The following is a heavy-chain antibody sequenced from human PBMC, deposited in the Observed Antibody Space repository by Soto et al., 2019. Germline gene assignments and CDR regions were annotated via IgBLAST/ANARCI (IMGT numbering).Heavy chain of an antibody. D-gene: IGHD3-22*01. Sequence: ETLSLTCTVSGGSISSYYWSWIRQPAGKGLEWIGRIYTSGSTNYNPSLKSRVTMSVDTSKNQFSLKLSSVTAADTAVYYCAREAVDYYDSSGYSFDYWGQGTLVTVSS. CDR1: GGSISSYY. CDR2: IYTSGST. V-gene: IGHV4-4*07. J-gene: IGHJ4*02. CDR3: AREAVDYYDSSGYSFDY.